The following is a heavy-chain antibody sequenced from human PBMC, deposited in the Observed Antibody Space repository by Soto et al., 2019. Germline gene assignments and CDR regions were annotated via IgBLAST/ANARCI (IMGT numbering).Heavy chain of an antibody. Sequence: EVQLVESGGALVQPGGALRLSCVASGFSLSSYWIHWVRQAPGKGLVWVSRINPDATSTSYADSVKGRFTISRDNAKHPLYLHRSILGVDDAAVYYCARAGSFRFDYWGVGTLVTVST. D-gene: IGHD3-10*01. V-gene: IGHV3-74*01. CDR2: INPDATST. CDR3: ARAGSFRFDY. J-gene: IGHJ4*02. CDR1: GFSLSSYW.